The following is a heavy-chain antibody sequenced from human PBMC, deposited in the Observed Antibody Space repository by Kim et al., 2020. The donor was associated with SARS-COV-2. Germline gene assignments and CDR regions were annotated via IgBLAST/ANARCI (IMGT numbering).Heavy chain of an antibody. J-gene: IGHJ4*02. D-gene: IGHD5-12*01. V-gene: IGHV3-74*01. CDR3: AVSHYGYDFPLPPA. CDR2: INCDGSST. CDR1: GFTFSSYW. Sequence: GGSLRLSCAASGFTFSSYWMHWVRQAPGKGLVWVSRINCDGSSTNYADSVKGRFIISRDYAKNTLYLQMNSLRAEDTAVYYCAVSHYGYDFPLPPAWGQGTLVSVSS.